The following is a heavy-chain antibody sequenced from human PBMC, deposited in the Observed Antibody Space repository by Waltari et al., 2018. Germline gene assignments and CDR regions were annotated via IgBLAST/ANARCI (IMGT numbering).Heavy chain of an antibody. J-gene: IGHJ4*02. CDR3: AKPTYNDYADFDY. CDR2: ISTGNRYI. CDR1: GFTFSSYN. Sequence: EVQLVESGGGLVKPGGSLRLSCAASGFTFSSYNMHWVRQAPGKGLEWVPSISTGNRYIYYADSGKGRFTISRDNAKNSLYLQMDSLRAEDTAVYYCAKPTYNDYADFDYWGQGTRVTVSS. V-gene: IGHV3-21*01. D-gene: IGHD4-17*01.